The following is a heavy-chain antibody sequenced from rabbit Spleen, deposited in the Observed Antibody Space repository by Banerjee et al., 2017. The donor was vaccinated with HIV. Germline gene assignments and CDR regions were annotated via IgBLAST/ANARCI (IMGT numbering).Heavy chain of an antibody. CDR2: VWPSSAGT. D-gene: IGHD2-1*01. Sequence: QSLEESGGDLVKPGASLTLTCTASGFDLNNYWMCWVRQAPGKGLEWIACVWPSSAGTWYASWAKGRFTISKTSSTTVTLQMTSLTAADTATYFCARGSAAMTMVITGFYLNLWGQGTLVTVS. CDR1: GFDLNNYW. CDR3: ARGSAAMTMVITGFYLNL. V-gene: IGHV1S40*01. J-gene: IGHJ4*01.